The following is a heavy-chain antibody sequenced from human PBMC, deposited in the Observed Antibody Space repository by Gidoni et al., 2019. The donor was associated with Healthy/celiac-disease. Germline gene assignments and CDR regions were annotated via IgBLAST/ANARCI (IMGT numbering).Heavy chain of an antibody. Sequence: EVQLLESGGGLVQPGGSLRLSCAASGFTFSSYAMSWVRQAPGKGLEWVSAISGSGGSTYYADSVKGRFTISRDNSKNTLYLQMNSLRAEDTAVYYCAKDSIPIRGATEGYFDLWGRGTLVTVSS. D-gene: IGHD1-26*01. CDR3: AKDSIPIRGATEGYFDL. CDR1: GFTFSSYA. J-gene: IGHJ2*01. V-gene: IGHV3-23*01. CDR2: ISGSGGST.